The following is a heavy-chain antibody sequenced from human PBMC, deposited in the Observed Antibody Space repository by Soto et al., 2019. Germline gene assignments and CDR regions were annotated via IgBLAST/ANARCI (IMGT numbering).Heavy chain of an antibody. CDR1: GFTFDDYG. D-gene: IGHD4-17*01. J-gene: IGHJ4*02. CDR3: AKTHDYGKTFDY. CDR2: INCNGGST. Sequence: GGSLRLSCAASGFTFDDYGMSWVRQAPGKGLEWVSGINCNGGSTDHADSVKGRFTISRNNSKNTLYLQMNSLRAEDTAIYYCAKTHDYGKTFDYWGQGTLVTVSS. V-gene: IGHV3-20*04.